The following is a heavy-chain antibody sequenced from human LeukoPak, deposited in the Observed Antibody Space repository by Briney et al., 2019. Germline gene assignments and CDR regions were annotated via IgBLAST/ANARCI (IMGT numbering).Heavy chain of an antibody. V-gene: IGHV4-59*08. Sequence: SETLSLTCTVSGGSISPYYWSWIRQPPGKGLEWIGYIYYSGSTNYNPPLNSRVTISVDTSKNQFSLKLSSMTAADTAVYYCARHGGGGESYPRVYDYWGRGNLVTVSS. J-gene: IGHJ4*02. CDR1: GGSISPYY. D-gene: IGHD1-26*01. CDR3: ARHGGGGESYPRVYDY. CDR2: IYYSGST.